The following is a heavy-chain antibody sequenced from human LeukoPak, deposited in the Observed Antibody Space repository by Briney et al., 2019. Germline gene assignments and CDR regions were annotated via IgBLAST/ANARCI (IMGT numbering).Heavy chain of an antibody. J-gene: IGHJ4*02. D-gene: IGHD3-10*01. Sequence: GGSLRLSCAASGFTFSSYGMHWVRQAPGKGLEWVAFIRYDGSNKYYADSVKGRFTISRDNSKNTLYLQMNSLRAEDTAVYYCAKVSYKMVRGAYFDYWGQGTLVTVSS. V-gene: IGHV3-30*02. CDR3: AKVSYKMVRGAYFDY. CDR2: IRYDGSNK. CDR1: GFTFSSYG.